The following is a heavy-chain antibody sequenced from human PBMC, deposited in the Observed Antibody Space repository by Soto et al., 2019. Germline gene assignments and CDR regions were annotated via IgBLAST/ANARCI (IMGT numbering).Heavy chain of an antibody. Sequence: PGGSLRLSCAASGFTFSSYAMSWVRQAPGKGQEWVSAISGSGGSTYYADSVKGRFTISRDNSKNTLYLQMNSLRAEDTAVYYCAKDKGLQQWLAQEGSGVDWGQGLRVTVSS. J-gene: IGHJ4*02. V-gene: IGHV3-23*01. D-gene: IGHD6-19*01. CDR2: ISGSGGST. CDR1: GFTFSSYA. CDR3: AKDKGLQQWLAQEGSGVD.